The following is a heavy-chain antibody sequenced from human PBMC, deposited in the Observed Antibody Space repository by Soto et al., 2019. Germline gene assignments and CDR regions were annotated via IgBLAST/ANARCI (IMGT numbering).Heavy chain of an antibody. CDR2: TYYRSKWYN. V-gene: IGHV6-1*01. Sequence: PSQTLSLTCAISGDSVSSNSAAWNWIRQSPSRGLEWLGRTYYRSKWYNDYAVSVKSRITINPDTSKNQFSLQLNSVTPEDTAVYYCARGLCTNCVCYWDAFEIWGQGTMDTVSS. CDR1: GDSVSSNSAA. J-gene: IGHJ3*02. D-gene: IGHD2-8*01. CDR3: ARGLCTNCVCYWDAFEI.